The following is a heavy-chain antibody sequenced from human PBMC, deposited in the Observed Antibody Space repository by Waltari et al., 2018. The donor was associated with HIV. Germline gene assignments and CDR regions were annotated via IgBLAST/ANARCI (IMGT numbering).Heavy chain of an antibody. CDR1: GYTFTRYD. Sequence: QVQLVQSGAEVKKPGASVKVSCKASGYTFTRYDINWVRQAPGQGLECMGWMNPNSGNTGYAQKFQGRVTMTRNTSISTAYMELSSLRSEDTAVYYCARVGPLRTMVRELGYWGQGTLVTVSS. J-gene: IGHJ4*02. V-gene: IGHV1-8*01. CDR2: MNPNSGNT. D-gene: IGHD3-10*01. CDR3: ARVGPLRTMVRELGY.